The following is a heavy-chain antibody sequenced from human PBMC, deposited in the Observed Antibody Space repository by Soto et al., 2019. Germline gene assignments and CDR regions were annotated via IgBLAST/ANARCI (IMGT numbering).Heavy chain of an antibody. Sequence: QVQLQESGPGLVKPSQTLSLTCTVSGGSISSGGYYWSWIRQHPGKGLEWIGYIYYSGSTYYNPSLESRVTISVDTSKNQFSLKLSSVTAADTAVYYCARLKTTVTNICFDYWGQGTLVTVSS. V-gene: IGHV4-31*03. CDR3: ARLKTTVTNICFDY. CDR1: GGSISSGGYY. CDR2: IYYSGST. D-gene: IGHD4-17*01. J-gene: IGHJ4*02.